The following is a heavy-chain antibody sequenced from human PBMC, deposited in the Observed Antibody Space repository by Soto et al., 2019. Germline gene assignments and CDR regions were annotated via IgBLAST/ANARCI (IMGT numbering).Heavy chain of an antibody. V-gene: IGHV1-18*01. CDR3: ARARDNWNYVHIWFDP. J-gene: IGHJ5*02. Sequence: SXKVSCKAAGYTXSSYGSGWVRQAPGQGLEWMGWISAYNGNTNYAQKLQGRVTMTTDTSTRTAYMELRSLRSDETAVYYFARARDNWNYVHIWFDPWGQGTLLTVS. D-gene: IGHD1-7*01. CDR2: ISAYNGNT. CDR1: GYTXSSYG.